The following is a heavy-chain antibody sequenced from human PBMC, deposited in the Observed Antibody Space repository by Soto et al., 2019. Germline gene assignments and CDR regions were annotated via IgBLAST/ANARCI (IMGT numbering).Heavy chain of an antibody. CDR1: GGSISSYY. CDR2: IYYSGST. Sequence: QVQLQESGPGLVKPSETLSLTCTVSGGSISSYYWSWIRQPPGKGLEWIGYIYYSGSTNYNPSLKSRVTISVDTSKNQFSLNLSSVTAADTAVYYCARVRWTVAGSGHFDYWVQGTLVTVSS. V-gene: IGHV4-59*01. CDR3: ARVRWTVAGSGHFDY. J-gene: IGHJ4*02. D-gene: IGHD6-19*01.